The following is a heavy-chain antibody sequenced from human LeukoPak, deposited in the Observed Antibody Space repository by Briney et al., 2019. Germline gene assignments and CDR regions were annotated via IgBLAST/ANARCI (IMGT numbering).Heavy chain of an antibody. V-gene: IGHV4-4*07. CDR2: IYTSGST. Sequence: PSETLSLTCTVSGGSISSYYWSWIRQPAGKGLEWIGRIYTSGSTNYNPSLKSRVTMSVDTSKNQFSLKLSSVTAADTAVYYCARVMSYSGYDNYYYYYGMDVWGQGTTVTVSS. J-gene: IGHJ6*02. D-gene: IGHD5-12*01. CDR3: ARVMSYSGYDNYYYYYGMDV. CDR1: GGSISSYY.